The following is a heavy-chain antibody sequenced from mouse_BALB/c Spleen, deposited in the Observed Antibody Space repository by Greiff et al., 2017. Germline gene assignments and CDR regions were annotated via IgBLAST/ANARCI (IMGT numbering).Heavy chain of an antibody. V-gene: IGHV1S81*02. CDR3: ARGDALYYFDY. CDR2: INPSNGRT. CDR1: GYTFTSYW. J-gene: IGHJ2*01. Sequence: QVQLQQPGAELVKPGASVKLSCKASGYTFTSYWMHWVKQRPGQGLEWIGEINPSNGRTNYNEKFKSKATLTVDKSSSTAYMQLSSLTSEDSAVYYCARGDALYYFDYWGQGTTLTVSS. D-gene: IGHD3-3*01.